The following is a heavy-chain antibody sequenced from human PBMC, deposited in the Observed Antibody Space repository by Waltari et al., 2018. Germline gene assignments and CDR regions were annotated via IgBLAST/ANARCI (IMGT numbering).Heavy chain of an antibody. V-gene: IGHV3-48*03. CDR3: AREGRSGWYDFDY. CDR2: ISSSGNI. CDR1: GFTFSSYE. D-gene: IGHD6-19*01. Sequence: EVQLVESGGGLVQPGRSLRLSCAASGFTFSSYEMNWVRQAPGKGLEWVSYISSSGNIYYADSVKGRFTISRDNAKNSLYLQMNSLRAEDTAVYYCAREGRSGWYDFDYWGQGTLVTVSS. J-gene: IGHJ4*02.